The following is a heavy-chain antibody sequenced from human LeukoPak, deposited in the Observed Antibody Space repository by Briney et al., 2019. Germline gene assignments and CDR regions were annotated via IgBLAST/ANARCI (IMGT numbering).Heavy chain of an antibody. CDR2: LRGDDET. D-gene: IGHD5-24*01. V-gene: IGHV3-23*01. CDR1: GFSFRNYA. J-gene: IGHJ4*02. Sequence: GGSLRLSCAASGFSFRNYAMSWVRQAPARGPEWVSSLRGDDETFYAESVKGRFTISRDNSKNTLYLQMNSLRAEDTAVYYCARDGGWLQPLGYFDYWGQGTLVTVSS. CDR3: ARDGGWLQPLGYFDY.